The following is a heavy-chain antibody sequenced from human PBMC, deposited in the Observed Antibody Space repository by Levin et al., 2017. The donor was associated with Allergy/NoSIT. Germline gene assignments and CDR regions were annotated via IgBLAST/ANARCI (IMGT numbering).Heavy chain of an antibody. Sequence: GESLKISCAGSGFTFSNCALFWVRQAPGKGLEWVAAISESGDIKKHADSVKGRFTISRDNSKSTLYLQMNSLRAEDTALYFCATRLTKAERHFDYWGQGTLVTVSS. D-gene: IGHD3-16*01. V-gene: IGHV3-23*01. CDR2: ISESGDIK. CDR1: GFTFSNCA. J-gene: IGHJ4*02. CDR3: ATRLTKAERHFDY.